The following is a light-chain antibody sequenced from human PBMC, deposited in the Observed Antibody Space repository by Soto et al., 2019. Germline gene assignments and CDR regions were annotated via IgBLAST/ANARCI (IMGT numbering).Light chain of an antibody. V-gene: IGKV1D-16*01. CDR1: QGLKF. CDR3: QQYNSSACT. J-gene: IGKJ1*01. Sequence: DIQLTQSPSSVSASVGDTVKITCRATQGLKFISSYQXKPXXAARLLXXEATXLETGVPPSFSSTGSRTDFXRNISSLQRDDLATYDCQQYNSSACTSCQGPYV. CDR2: EAT.